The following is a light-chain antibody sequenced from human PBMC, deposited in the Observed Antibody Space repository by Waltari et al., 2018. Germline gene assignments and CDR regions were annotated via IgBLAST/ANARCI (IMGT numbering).Light chain of an antibody. Sequence: DIQMTQSPSPLSASIGDRVTITCRASQNIRNLLNWYQQKPGKAPTVLIYAASRLADGVPSRFSGSGSGTDFTLIITSLQPDDFATYYCQQSYSAPRTFGPGTKVDVK. CDR3: QQSYSAPRT. V-gene: IGKV1-39*01. CDR2: AAS. CDR1: QNIRNL. J-gene: IGKJ2*01.